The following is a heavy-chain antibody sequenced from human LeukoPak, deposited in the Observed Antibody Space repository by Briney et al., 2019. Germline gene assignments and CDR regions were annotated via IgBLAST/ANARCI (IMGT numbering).Heavy chain of an antibody. J-gene: IGHJ4*02. CDR3: AKDRRFGIAAAGTWS. Sequence: PGGSLRLSCAASGFTFSSYGMSWVRQAPGKGLEWVSAISGSGGSTYYADSVKGRFTISRDNSKNTLYLRMNSLRAEDTAVYYCAKDRRFGIAAAGTWSWGQGTLVTVSS. CDR1: GFTFSSYG. D-gene: IGHD6-13*01. V-gene: IGHV3-23*01. CDR2: ISGSGGST.